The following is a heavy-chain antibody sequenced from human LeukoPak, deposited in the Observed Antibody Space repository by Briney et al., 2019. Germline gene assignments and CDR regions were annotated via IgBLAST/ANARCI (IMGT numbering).Heavy chain of an antibody. CDR3: AKGRGWEASYYYYYMDV. D-gene: IGHD1-26*01. J-gene: IGHJ6*03. CDR2: IRYDGSNK. V-gene: IGHV3-30*02. CDR1: GFTFSSYG. Sequence: GGSLRLSCAASGFTFSSYGMHWVRQAPGKGLEWVAFIRYDGSNKYYTDSVKGRFTISRDNSKNTLYLQMNSLRVEDTAVYYCAKGRGWEASYYYYYMDVWGKPTTVTISS.